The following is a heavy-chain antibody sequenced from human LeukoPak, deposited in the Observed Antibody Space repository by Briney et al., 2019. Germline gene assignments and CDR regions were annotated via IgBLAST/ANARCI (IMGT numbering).Heavy chain of an antibody. CDR2: IIPIFGTA. J-gene: IGHJ4*02. V-gene: IGHV1-69*13. Sequence: SVKVSCKASGGTFSSYAISWVRQAPGQGLEWMGGIIPIFGTAYYAQKFQGRVTITADESTSTAYMELSSLRSEDTAVYYCARVPNYYDSSGYQVPFDYWGQGTLVTVSS. CDR1: GGTFSSYA. CDR3: ARVPNYYDSSGYQVPFDY. D-gene: IGHD3-22*01.